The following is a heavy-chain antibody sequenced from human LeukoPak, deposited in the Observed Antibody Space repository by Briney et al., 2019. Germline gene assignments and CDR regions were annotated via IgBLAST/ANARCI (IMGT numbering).Heavy chain of an antibody. CDR2: IYYSGST. V-gene: IGHV4-39*07. CDR3: ATFRYSGTSGY. D-gene: IGHD1-26*01. CDR1: GGSISSSSYY. Sequence: SETLSLTCTVSGGSISSSSYYWGWIRQPPGKGLEWIGSIYYSGSTYYNPSLKSRVTISVDTSKNQFSLKLSSVTAADTAVHYCATFRYSGTSGYWGQGTLVTVSS. J-gene: IGHJ4*02.